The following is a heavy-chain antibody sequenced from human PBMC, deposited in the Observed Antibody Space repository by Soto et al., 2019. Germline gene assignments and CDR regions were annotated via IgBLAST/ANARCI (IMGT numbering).Heavy chain of an antibody. CDR3: ARASMPKAHFDY. CDR1: GGSIRGFY. J-gene: IGHJ4*02. D-gene: IGHD2-2*01. CDR2: MHSTGSA. Sequence: QMQLQESGPGLVRPSETLSLTCTVSGGSIRGFYWSWIRQPAGKGLEWIGRMHSTGSANYNPSLKSRITISIDMSKIQVSLNLTSVTAADTALYFCARASMPKAHFDYWGQGTLVTVSS. V-gene: IGHV4-4*07.